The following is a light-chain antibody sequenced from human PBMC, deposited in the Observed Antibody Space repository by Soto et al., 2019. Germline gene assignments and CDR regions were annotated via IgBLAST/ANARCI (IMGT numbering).Light chain of an antibody. CDR1: SSNIGTSS. J-gene: IGLJ1*01. V-gene: IGLV1-44*01. CDR3: AAWDDSLNGHV. Sequence: QSVRTQPHSASGTPGQRVTISCSGSSSNIGTSSVHWFQQLPGTAPKLLISTTNQRPSGVPERFSGSKSGTSASLAISGLQSEDEADYYCAAWDDSLNGHVFGTGTKVTV. CDR2: TTN.